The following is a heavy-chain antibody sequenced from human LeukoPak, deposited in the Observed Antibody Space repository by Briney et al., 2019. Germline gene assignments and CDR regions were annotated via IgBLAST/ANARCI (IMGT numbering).Heavy chain of an antibody. D-gene: IGHD6-19*01. CDR1: GFTFSSYG. J-gene: IGHJ4*02. V-gene: IGHV3-30*03. Sequence: PGGSLRLSCAASGFTFSSYGMHWVRQAPGKGLEWVAVISYDGSNKYYADSVKGRFTISRDNSKNTLYLQMNSLRAEDTAVYYCASADSSDWYRWASDDYWGQGTLVTVSS. CDR3: ASADSSDWYRWASDDY. CDR2: ISYDGSNK.